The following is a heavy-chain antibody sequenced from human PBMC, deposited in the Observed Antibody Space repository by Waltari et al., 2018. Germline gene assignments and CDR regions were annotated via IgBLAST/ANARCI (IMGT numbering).Heavy chain of an antibody. D-gene: IGHD3-22*01. CDR1: VGSVSDYY. Sequence: QVQLQLWGAGLLKPSETLSLTCAVYVGSVSDYYGTWIRQPPGMGLEWIGEIKHTGNTNYNPSLKSRVTLSIDTSKSQISLNLRSVTAADTAVYYCARPLPVGGYYWDLWAQGTLVTVSS. J-gene: IGHJ5*02. CDR2: IKHTGNT. CDR3: ARPLPVGGYYWDL. V-gene: IGHV4-34*01.